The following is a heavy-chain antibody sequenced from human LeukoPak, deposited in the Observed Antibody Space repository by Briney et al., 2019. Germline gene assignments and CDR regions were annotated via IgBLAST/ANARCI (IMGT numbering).Heavy chain of an antibody. D-gene: IGHD2-15*01. CDR2: ISAYNGNT. Sequence: GASVKVSCKASGYTFTSYGISWVRQAPGQGLEWMGWISAYNGNTNYAQELQGRVTMTTDTSTSTAYMELRSLRSDDTAVYYCARDLAQYCSGGSCYSGYWGQGTLVTVSS. V-gene: IGHV1-18*01. CDR3: ARDLAQYCSGGSCYSGY. J-gene: IGHJ4*02. CDR1: GYTFTSYG.